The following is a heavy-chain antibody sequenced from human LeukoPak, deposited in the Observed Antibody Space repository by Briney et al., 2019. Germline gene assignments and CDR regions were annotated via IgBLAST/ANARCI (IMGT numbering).Heavy chain of an antibody. J-gene: IGHJ4*02. Sequence: TGGSLRLSCVASGFIFDDYAMSWVRQAPGKGLGWVSGLGYSGTNAYYADSVKGRFTISRDNSRNTLYLQMTSLRAEDTAIYYCAKVTTGYYYYFDSWGQGTLVTVSS. CDR1: GFIFDDYA. CDR3: AKVTTGYYYYFDS. D-gene: IGHD3-9*01. V-gene: IGHV3-23*01. CDR2: LGYSGTNA.